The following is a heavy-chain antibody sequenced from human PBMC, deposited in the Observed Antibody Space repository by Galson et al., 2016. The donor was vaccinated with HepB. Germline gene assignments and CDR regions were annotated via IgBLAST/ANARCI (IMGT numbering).Heavy chain of an antibody. CDR3: ARAGPYSGTDYFDS. Sequence: SETLSLTCTVSGVSISSRTYSWGWIRQPPGKGLEWIGSVHYSGSTYSNPSLKSRFTMSVDTSRNEFSLRVTSVTAADTAVYFCARAGPYSGTDYFDSWGQGSLVTVSS. CDR1: GVSISSRTYS. CDR2: VHYSGST. V-gene: IGHV4-39*01. D-gene: IGHD1-26*01. J-gene: IGHJ4*02.